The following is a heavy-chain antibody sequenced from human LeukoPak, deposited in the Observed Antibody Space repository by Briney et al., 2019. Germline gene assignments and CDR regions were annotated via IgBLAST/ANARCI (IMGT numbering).Heavy chain of an antibody. Sequence: GESLKISCKGSGYSFTSYWIGWVRQMPGKGLEWMGIIYPGDSDTRYSPSFQGQVTISADKSISNAYLQWSSLKASDTAMYYCAKAIYGSGSYFPFDYWGQGTLVTVSS. V-gene: IGHV5-51*01. D-gene: IGHD3-10*01. J-gene: IGHJ4*02. CDR2: IYPGDSDT. CDR1: GYSFTSYW. CDR3: AKAIYGSGSYFPFDY.